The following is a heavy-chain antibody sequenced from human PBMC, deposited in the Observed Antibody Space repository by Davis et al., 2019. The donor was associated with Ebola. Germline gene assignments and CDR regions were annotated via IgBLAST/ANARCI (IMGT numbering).Heavy chain of an antibody. CDR3: ARDEYSSSAPYYYGMDV. D-gene: IGHD6-6*01. J-gene: IGHJ6*02. V-gene: IGHV1-69*06. CDR2: IIPIFGTA. Sequence: AASVKVSCKASGGTFSSYAISWVRQAPGQGLEWMGGIIPIFGTANYAQKFQGRVTITADKSTSTAYMELSSLRSEDTAVYYCARDEYSSSAPYYYGMDVWGQGTTVTVSS. CDR1: GGTFSSYA.